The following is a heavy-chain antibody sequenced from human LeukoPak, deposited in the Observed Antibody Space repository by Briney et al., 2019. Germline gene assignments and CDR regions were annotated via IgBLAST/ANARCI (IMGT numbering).Heavy chain of an antibody. CDR3: AKDPPFETDAALDAFDI. J-gene: IGHJ3*02. Sequence: ASVKVSCKASGYTFTSYGISWVRQAPGQGLEWMGWISAYNGNTNYAQKLQGRVTMTTDTSTSTAYMELRSLRAEDTAVYYCAKDPPFETDAALDAFDIWGQGTMVTVSS. V-gene: IGHV1-18*01. CDR2: ISAYNGNT. CDR1: GYTFTSYG. D-gene: IGHD1-1*01.